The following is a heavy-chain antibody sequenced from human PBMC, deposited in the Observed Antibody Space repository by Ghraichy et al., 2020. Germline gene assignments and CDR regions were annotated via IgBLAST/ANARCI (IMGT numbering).Heavy chain of an antibody. CDR1: GFTFSSYA. D-gene: IGHD3-22*01. V-gene: IGHV3-23*01. Sequence: GGSLRLSCATSGFTFSSYAMSWFRQAPGKGPEWVSAIGGAGGATFYADSVKGRFTISRDNSKNTLYLQMSSLGAEDTALYYCANEHNYFDSSGPWGQGTLVTVSS. CDR3: ANEHNYFDSSGP. CDR2: IGGAGGAT. J-gene: IGHJ4*02.